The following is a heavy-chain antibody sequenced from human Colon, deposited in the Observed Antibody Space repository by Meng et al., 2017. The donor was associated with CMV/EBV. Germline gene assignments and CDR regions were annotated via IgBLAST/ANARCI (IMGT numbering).Heavy chain of an antibody. J-gene: IGHJ4*02. CDR1: GFTVSSNH. V-gene: IGHV3-53*01. CDR2: IYDGGSR. Sequence: LSCAASGFTVSSNHRSWVRQIPGKGLEWVSIIYDGGSRYYADSVKGRITISRDNSNNTVYLHMNSLRVDDTAVYYCARTDWGTTFVYWGQGTLVTVSS. CDR3: ARTDWGTTFVY. D-gene: IGHD3-16*01.